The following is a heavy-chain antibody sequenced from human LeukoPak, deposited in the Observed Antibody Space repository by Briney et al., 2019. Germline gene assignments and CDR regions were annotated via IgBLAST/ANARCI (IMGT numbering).Heavy chain of an antibody. V-gene: IGHV4-34*01. J-gene: IGHJ4*02. CDR2: INHGGST. CDR3: ARAREAATIDS. Sequence: SETLSLTCAVYGGSFSGYYWTWIRQPPGKGLEWIGEINHGGSTNHNPSLKSRVIISVDTSKNQFSLKLSSVTDADTAVYYCARAREAATIDSWGQGTLVIVCS. D-gene: IGHD6-25*01. CDR1: GGSFSGYY.